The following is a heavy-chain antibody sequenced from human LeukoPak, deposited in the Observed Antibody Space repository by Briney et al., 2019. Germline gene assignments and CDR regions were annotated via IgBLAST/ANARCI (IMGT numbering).Heavy chain of an antibody. D-gene: IGHD1-26*01. CDR3: ARGFPLYSGTYSDTFDI. J-gene: IGHJ3*02. V-gene: IGHV4-59*01. Sequence: SETLSLTCTVSGGSISSYYWSWIRQPPGKGLEWIGYISVGGANNYNPSLKSRVSISVDTSKNQFSLRLSSVTAADTALYYCARGFPLYSGTYSDTFDIWGRGTMVTVSS. CDR2: ISVGGAN. CDR1: GGSISSYY.